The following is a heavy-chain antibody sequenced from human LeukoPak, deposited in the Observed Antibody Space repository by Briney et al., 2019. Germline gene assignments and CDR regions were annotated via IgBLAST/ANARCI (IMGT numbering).Heavy chain of an antibody. V-gene: IGHV3-7*01. J-gene: IGHJ4*02. CDR1: GFTFSRYW. Sequence: GGSLRLYCAASGFTFSRYWMSWVRQAPGKGLEWVANIKQDGSERYHVDSVRGRFTISRDNAKNSLFLQMNSLRAEDTAVYYCATMGLEPLPYYFDYWGQGTLVTVSS. CDR2: IKQDGSER. CDR3: ATMGLEPLPYYFDY. D-gene: IGHD1-1*01.